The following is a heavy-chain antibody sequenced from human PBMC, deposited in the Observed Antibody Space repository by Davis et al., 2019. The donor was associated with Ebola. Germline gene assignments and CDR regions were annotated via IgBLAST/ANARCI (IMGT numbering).Heavy chain of an antibody. CDR3: ARETAVVATTDDY. CDR2: IIPVFRAA. V-gene: IGHV1-69*13. CDR1: GDTLTSYA. J-gene: IGHJ4*02. Sequence: SVKVSCKAVGDTLTSYAMTWVRQAPGQGLEWMGGIIPVFRAASYAQKFQGRVTITADESTRTAYMELDGLISEDTAVYYCARETAVVATTDDYWGQGTLVTVSS. D-gene: IGHD5-12*01.